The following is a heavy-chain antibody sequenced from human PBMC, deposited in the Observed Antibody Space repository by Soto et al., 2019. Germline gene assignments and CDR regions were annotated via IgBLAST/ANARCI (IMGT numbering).Heavy chain of an antibody. CDR1: GFTFSSYG. J-gene: IGHJ4*02. D-gene: IGHD5-18*01. V-gene: IGHV3-23*01. CDR2: ISGGGGST. Sequence: PGGSLRLSCAASGFTFSSYGMSWVRQAPGEGLEWVSGISGGGGSTYYADSVKGRFSISRDNSRNMLFLQMYSLRAEDTAVYYCAKAGPGSTYGYYFDSWGQGTLVTVSS. CDR3: AKAGPGSTYGYYFDS.